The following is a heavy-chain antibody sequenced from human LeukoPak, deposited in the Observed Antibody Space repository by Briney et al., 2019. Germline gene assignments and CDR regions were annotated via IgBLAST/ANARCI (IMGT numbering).Heavy chain of an antibody. CDR2: ITTYNGNT. D-gene: IGHD2-15*01. CDR1: GYTLTTYG. CDR3: ARGPYCSGATCYSQMFDF. V-gene: IGHV1-18*01. Sequence: ASVKVSCKASGYTLTTYGISWVRQAPGQGLEWMGWITTYNGNTNYAQKLQGRVTITTDTSTSTAYMELRSLRSDDTAVYYCARGPYCSGATCYSQMFDFWGQGSPVAVSS. J-gene: IGHJ4*02.